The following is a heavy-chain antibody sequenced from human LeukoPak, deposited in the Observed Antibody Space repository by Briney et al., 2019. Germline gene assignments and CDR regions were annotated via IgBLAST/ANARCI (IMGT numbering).Heavy chain of an antibody. D-gene: IGHD6-19*01. Sequence: GGPLGLSCAASRFALSNYWMSWVRQAPGKGLEWVANIKQDGSETYYVDSVKGRFTISRDNAKNSLSLQMNSLRAEDTAVYYCARQRGSGCLDYWGQGTLVTVSS. V-gene: IGHV3-7*01. CDR3: ARQRGSGCLDY. J-gene: IGHJ4*02. CDR1: RFALSNYW. CDR2: IKQDGSET.